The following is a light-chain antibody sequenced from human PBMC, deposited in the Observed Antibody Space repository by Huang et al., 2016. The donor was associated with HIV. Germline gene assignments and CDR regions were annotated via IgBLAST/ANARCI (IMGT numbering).Light chain of an antibody. CDR2: KFS. V-gene: IGKV2-30*02. Sequence: EVVMTQSPLSLPVTLGQPASISCRSSQSLVHSEGNTYLIWFLQRPGQCPRRLIYKFSSRDSGVPDSFSGSGSGTEFTLKINRVEAEDVGVYYCMQGTHWPAAFGQGTKVEIK. CDR1: QSLVHSEGNTY. J-gene: IGKJ1*01. CDR3: MQGTHWPAA.